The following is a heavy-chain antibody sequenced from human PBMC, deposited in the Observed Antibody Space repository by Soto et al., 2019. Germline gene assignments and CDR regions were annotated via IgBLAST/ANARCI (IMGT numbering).Heavy chain of an antibody. CDR2: IDPSDSYT. Sequence: GESLKISCKGSGYSFTSYWIGWVRQMPGKGLEWMGRIDPSDSYTNYSPSFQGHVTISADKSISTAYLQWSSLKASDTAMYYCARHPTSTVVTSYYYGMDVWGQGTTVTVSS. D-gene: IGHD4-17*01. V-gene: IGHV5-10-1*01. J-gene: IGHJ6*02. CDR3: ARHPTSTVVTSYYYGMDV. CDR1: GYSFTSYW.